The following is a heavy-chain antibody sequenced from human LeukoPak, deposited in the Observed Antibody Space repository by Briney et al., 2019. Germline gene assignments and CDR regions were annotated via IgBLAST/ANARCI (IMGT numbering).Heavy chain of an antibody. CDR1: GFTFSTYA. CDR2: ITGSGDTT. CDR3: ARAYGSSGYYQLPIDY. J-gene: IGHJ4*02. D-gene: IGHD3-22*01. Sequence: GGSLRLSCAASGFTFSTYAMSWVRQAPGKGLEWVSGITGSGDTTHHADSVKGRFTISRDNSMNTLFLQMNSLRVEDTALYYCARAYGSSGYYQLPIDYWGQGTLVTVSS. V-gene: IGHV3-23*01.